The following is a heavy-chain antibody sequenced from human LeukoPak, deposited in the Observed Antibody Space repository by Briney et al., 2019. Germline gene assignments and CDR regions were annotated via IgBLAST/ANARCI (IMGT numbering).Heavy chain of an antibody. CDR1: GFTVSSNY. D-gene: IGHD6-19*01. CDR3: ARDAPPTSGYSSGWYGPPGY. J-gene: IGHJ4*02. CDR2: IYSGGST. Sequence: GGSLRLSCAASGFTVSSNYMSWVRQAPGKGLEWVSVIYSGGSTYYADSVKGRFTISRDNSKNTLYLQMNSLRAEDTAVYYCARDAPPTSGYSSGWYGPPGYWGQGTLVTVSS. V-gene: IGHV3-66*01.